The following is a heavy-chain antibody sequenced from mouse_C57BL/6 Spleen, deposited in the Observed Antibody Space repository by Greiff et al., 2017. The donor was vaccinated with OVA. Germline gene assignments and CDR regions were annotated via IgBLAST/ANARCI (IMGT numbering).Heavy chain of an antibody. CDR2: ISAGGSYT. J-gene: IGHJ3*01. CDR1: GFTFSSYA. Sequence: EVQLVEPGGGLVKPGGSLKLSCAASGFTFSSYAMPWVRQTPEQRLEWVATISAGGSYTYYPDKVKGRATISIDNAYNTLYLQMSHLTSEDTAMYYFAKGNDYDSCGFAYWGQGTLVTVSA. V-gene: IGHV5-4*01. D-gene: IGHD2-4*01. CDR3: AKGNDYDSCGFAY.